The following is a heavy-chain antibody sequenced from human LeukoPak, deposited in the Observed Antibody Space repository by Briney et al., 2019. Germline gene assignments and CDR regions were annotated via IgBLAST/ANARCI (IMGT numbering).Heavy chain of an antibody. CDR3: ARGDTAMVHAFDI. D-gene: IGHD5-18*01. CDR2: IYYSGST. Sequence: SETLSLTCTVSGGSISSYYWSWIRQPPGKGLEWIGYIYYSGSTNYNPSLKSRVTISVDTSKNQFSLKLSSVTAADTAVYYCARGDTAMVHAFDIWGQGTMVTVSS. CDR1: GGSISSYY. J-gene: IGHJ3*02. V-gene: IGHV4-59*08.